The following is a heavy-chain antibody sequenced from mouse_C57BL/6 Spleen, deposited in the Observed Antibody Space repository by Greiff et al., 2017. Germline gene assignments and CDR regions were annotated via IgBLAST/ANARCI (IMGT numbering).Heavy chain of an antibody. Sequence: VPLVASWGCLVQPGGSLKLSCAASGFTFSDYGMHWVRQAPEKGLEWVAYISSGSSTIYYADTVKGRFTISRDNAKNTLFLQMTSLRSEDTAMYYCARRDGYPYAMDYWGQGTSVTVSS. CDR3: ARRDGYPYAMDY. CDR1: GFTFSDYG. CDR2: ISSGSSTI. V-gene: IGHV5-17*01. D-gene: IGHD2-3*01. J-gene: IGHJ4*01.